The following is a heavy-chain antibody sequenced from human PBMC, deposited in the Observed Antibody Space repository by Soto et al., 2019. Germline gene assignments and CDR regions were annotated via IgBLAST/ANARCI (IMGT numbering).Heavy chain of an antibody. V-gene: IGHV1-18*01. Sequence: ASVKVSCKTSGYIFTSYGIAWARQAPGQGLEWMGWINTYNGKTNYAQNLQGRVTLSTDTSTSTAYMELRSLRSNDTAIYYCTRPFDCSGGSCYSGWYYYYGMDVWGQGTTVTVSS. CDR1: GYIFTSYG. CDR2: INTYNGKT. CDR3: TRPFDCSGGSCYSGWYYYYGMDV. J-gene: IGHJ6*02. D-gene: IGHD2-15*01.